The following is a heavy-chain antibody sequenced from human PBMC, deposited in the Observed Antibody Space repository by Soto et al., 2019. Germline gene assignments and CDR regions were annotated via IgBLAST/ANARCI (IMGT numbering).Heavy chain of an antibody. D-gene: IGHD3-10*01. CDR2: SNPNSGGT. J-gene: IGHJ6*03. CDR3: ARDPITMVRGAKYYYYMDV. V-gene: IGHV1-2*04. Sequence: QVQLVQSGAEVKKPGASVKVSCKASGYTVTGYYMHWVRQAPGQGLEWMGWSNPNSGGTNYAQKFKGWVSMTRGTSISTAYRELSRLRSDDTAVYYCARDPITMVRGAKYYYYMDVWGKGTTVTVSS. CDR1: GYTVTGYY.